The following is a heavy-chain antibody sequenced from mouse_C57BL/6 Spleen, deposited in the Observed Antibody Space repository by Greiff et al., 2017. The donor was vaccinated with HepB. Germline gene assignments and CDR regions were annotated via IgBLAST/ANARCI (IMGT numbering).Heavy chain of an antibody. CDR3: ARWATGRPYYFDY. CDR1: GYTFTSYW. V-gene: IGHV1-52*01. Sequence: QVQLQQPGAELVRPGSSVKLSCKASGYTFTSYWMHWVKQRPIQGLEWIGNIDPSDSETHYNQKFKDKATLTVDKSSSTAYMQLSSLTSEDSAVYYCARWATGRPYYFDYWGQGTTLTVSS. D-gene: IGHD4-1*02. J-gene: IGHJ2*01. CDR2: IDPSDSET.